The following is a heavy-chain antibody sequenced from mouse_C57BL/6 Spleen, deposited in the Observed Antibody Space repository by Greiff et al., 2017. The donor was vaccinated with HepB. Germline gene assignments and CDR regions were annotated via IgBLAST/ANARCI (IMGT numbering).Heavy chain of an antibody. CDR2: IYPGDGDT. CDR1: GYAFSSYW. V-gene: IGHV1-80*01. CDR3: ARTRAGSYLFAY. D-gene: IGHD5-5*01. Sequence: QVQLQQSGAELVKPGASVKISCKASGYAFSSYWMNWVKQRPGKGLEWIGQIYPGDGDTNYNGKFKGKATLTADKSSSTAYMQLSSLTSEDSAVYFCARTRAGSYLFAYWGQGTLVTVSA. J-gene: IGHJ3*01.